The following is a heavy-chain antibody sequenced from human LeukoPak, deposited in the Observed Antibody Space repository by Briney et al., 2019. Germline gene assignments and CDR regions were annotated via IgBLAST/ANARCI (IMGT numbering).Heavy chain of an antibody. Sequence: ASVKVSCKASGYTFTGYYMHWVRQAPGQGLEWMGWINPNSGGTNYAQKFQERVTITRDMSTSTAYMELSSLRSEDTAVYYCAAGFDYYDSSAYVAPPDYWGQGTLVTVSS. CDR2: INPNSGGT. CDR3: AAGFDYYDSSAYVAPPDY. CDR1: GYTFTGYY. D-gene: IGHD3-22*01. J-gene: IGHJ4*02. V-gene: IGHV1-2*02.